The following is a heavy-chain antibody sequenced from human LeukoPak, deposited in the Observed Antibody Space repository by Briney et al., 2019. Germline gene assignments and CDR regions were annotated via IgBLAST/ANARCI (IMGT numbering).Heavy chain of an antibody. CDR3: ARGSPPYSGSASYQY. Sequence: GASVKVSCKASGYTFTDYHIHWVRQAPGQGLEWMGWINPKSGGTNYEQEFHGRVTMTRDTSISTVYMELSRLRSDDTAVYYCARGSPPYSGSASYQYWGQGTLVTVSS. CDR2: INPKSGGT. D-gene: IGHD3-10*01. V-gene: IGHV1-2*02. J-gene: IGHJ4*02. CDR1: GYTFTDYH.